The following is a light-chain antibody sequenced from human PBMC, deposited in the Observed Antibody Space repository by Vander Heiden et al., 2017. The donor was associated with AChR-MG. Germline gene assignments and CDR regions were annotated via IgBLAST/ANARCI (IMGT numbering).Light chain of an antibody. CDR3: QQYKSYPYS. Sequence: DIQMTQSPSTLSASVGDSVTITCRASQSISNWLAWYQQKPGKAPKLLIYKASSLETGVPSRFSGSGSGTEFTLTISSLQPDDSATYYCQQYKSYPYSFGQGTKLEIK. J-gene: IGKJ2*03. CDR2: KAS. CDR1: QSISNW. V-gene: IGKV1-5*03.